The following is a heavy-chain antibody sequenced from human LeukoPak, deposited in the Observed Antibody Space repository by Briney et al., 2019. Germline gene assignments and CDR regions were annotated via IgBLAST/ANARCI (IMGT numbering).Heavy chain of an antibody. CDR3: ARAFSLLIAGAFDP. V-gene: IGHV1-8*01. D-gene: IGHD6-19*01. CDR2: MNPNSGNT. CDR1: GYTFTSYD. J-gene: IGHJ5*02. Sequence: ASVKVSCKASGYTFTSYDIHWVRQATGQRLEWMGWMNPNSGNTGYAQKFQGRVTMTRNTSISTAYMELSSLRSEDTAVYYCARAFSLLIAGAFDPWGQGTLVTVSS.